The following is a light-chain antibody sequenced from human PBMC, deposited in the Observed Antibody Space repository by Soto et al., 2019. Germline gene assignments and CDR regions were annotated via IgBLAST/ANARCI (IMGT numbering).Light chain of an antibody. CDR1: QSVSSY. Sequence: EIVLTQSPATLSLSPGERATLSCRASQSVSSYLAWYQHKPGQAPRLLIYDASNRATGIPARFSGSGSGTDVTLTIISLEQEDFVAYYCRQRCNRPPMHTFGRGTKVEIK. J-gene: IGKJ2*01. V-gene: IGKV3-11*01. CDR3: RQRCNRPPMHT. CDR2: DAS.